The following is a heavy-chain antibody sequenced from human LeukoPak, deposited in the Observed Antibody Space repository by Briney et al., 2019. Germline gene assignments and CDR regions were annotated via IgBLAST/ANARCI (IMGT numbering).Heavy chain of an antibody. CDR1: GFTFSSYA. V-gene: IGHV3-23*01. J-gene: IGHJ4*02. CDR3: VKEREQWLVLGVVVY. Sequence: GGSLRLSCAASGFTFSSYAMSWVRQAPGKGLEWVSAISGSGGSTYYADSVKGRFTISRDNSKNTLYLQMNSLRAEDTAVYYCVKEREQWLVLGVVVYWGQGTLVTVSS. D-gene: IGHD6-19*01. CDR2: ISGSGGST.